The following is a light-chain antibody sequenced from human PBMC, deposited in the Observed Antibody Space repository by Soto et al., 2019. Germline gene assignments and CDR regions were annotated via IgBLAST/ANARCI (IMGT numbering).Light chain of an antibody. CDR1: SSDVGGYNY. V-gene: IGLV2-8*01. Sequence: QSVLTQPPSASGSPGQSVTISCTGTSSDVGGYNYVSWYQQHPGKAPKLMIYEVSKRPSGVPDRFSGFKSGNTASLTVSGLQAEDEADYYCSSFGGSNNVVFGGGTKLTVL. J-gene: IGLJ2*01. CDR3: SSFGGSNNVV. CDR2: EVS.